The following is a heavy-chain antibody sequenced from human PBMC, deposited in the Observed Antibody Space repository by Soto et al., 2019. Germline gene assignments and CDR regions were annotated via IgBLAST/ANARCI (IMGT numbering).Heavy chain of an antibody. CDR2: IKQDGRET. Sequence: EVQLVESGGGLVQPGGSLRLSCAASGFTFSSYWMSWVRQAPGKVLECVAKIKQDGRETYYVDSVKGRFTISRDNANSALYLQMDSLGAEDTAVYYCARRTSHYNYVHVWYWGQGTHVIVSS. V-gene: IGHV3-7*03. J-gene: IGHJ4*02. CDR3: ARRTSHYNYVHVWY. D-gene: IGHD3-16*01. CDR1: GFTFSSYW.